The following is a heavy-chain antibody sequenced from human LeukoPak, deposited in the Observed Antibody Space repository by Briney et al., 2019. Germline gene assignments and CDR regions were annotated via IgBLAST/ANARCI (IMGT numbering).Heavy chain of an antibody. Sequence: SETLSLTCTVSGGSTSSYYWSWIRQPPGKGLEWIGYIYYSGSTNYNTSLKSRVTISVDPSKNHFSLKLSSVTAADTAVYSCASTYIAAAGNWFDPWGQGTLVTVSS. CDR3: ASTYIAAAGNWFDP. V-gene: IGHV4-59*08. CDR2: IYYSGST. CDR1: GGSTSSYY. J-gene: IGHJ5*02. D-gene: IGHD6-13*01.